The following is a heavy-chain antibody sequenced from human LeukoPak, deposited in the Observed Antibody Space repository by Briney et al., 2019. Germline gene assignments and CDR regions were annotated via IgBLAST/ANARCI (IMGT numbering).Heavy chain of an antibody. CDR2: IYYSGST. CDR3: ARGGRLSAHFDY. J-gene: IGHJ4*02. D-gene: IGHD3-16*01. V-gene: IGHV4-39*01. Sequence: SETLSLTCTVSGGSISSSSYYWGWIRQPPGKGLEWIGSIYYSGSTYYNPSLKSRVTISVDTSKNQFSLKLSSVTAADTAVYYCARGGRLSAHFDYWGQGTLVTVSS. CDR1: GGSISSSSYY.